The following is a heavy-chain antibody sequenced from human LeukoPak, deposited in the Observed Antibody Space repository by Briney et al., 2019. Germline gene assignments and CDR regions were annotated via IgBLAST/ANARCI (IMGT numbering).Heavy chain of an antibody. J-gene: IGHJ4*02. CDR3: ARGVTEDEWLLYRSYFDY. Sequence: GASVKVSCKASGYTFTGYYMHWVRQAPGQGLEWMGWINPNSGGTNYAQKFQGRVTMTRDTSISTAYMELSRLRSDDTAVYYCARGVTEDEWLLYRSYFDYWGQGTLVTVSS. V-gene: IGHV1-2*02. CDR2: INPNSGGT. D-gene: IGHD3-3*01. CDR1: GYTFTGYY.